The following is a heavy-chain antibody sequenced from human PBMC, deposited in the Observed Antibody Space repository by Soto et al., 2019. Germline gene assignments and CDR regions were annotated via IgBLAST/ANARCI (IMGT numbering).Heavy chain of an antibody. Sequence: EVQLVESGGGLVQPGGSLRLSCAASGFTFSSYAMHWVRQAPGKGLEYVSAISSNGGSTYYANSVKGRFTISRDNSKNTLYLHMGGLRAEDMAVYYCARGVVVVAATYGMDVWGQGTTVTVSS. CDR2: ISSNGGST. J-gene: IGHJ6*02. CDR1: GFTFSSYA. CDR3: ARGVVVVAATYGMDV. D-gene: IGHD2-15*01. V-gene: IGHV3-64*01.